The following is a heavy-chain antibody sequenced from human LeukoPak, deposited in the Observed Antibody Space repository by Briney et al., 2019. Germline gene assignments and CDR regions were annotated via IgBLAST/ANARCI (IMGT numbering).Heavy chain of an antibody. CDR2: IYFSGST. Sequence: SETLSLTCTVSGGSISGYYWSWIRQPPGKGLEWIGYIYFSGSTNYNTSLKRRVTISVDTSKNQFSLKLSSVTAADTAVYYCARHGYCSGGSCYSETDYWGQGTLVTVSS. CDR1: GGSISGYY. V-gene: IGHV4-59*08. J-gene: IGHJ4*02. D-gene: IGHD2-15*01. CDR3: ARHGYCSGGSCYSETDY.